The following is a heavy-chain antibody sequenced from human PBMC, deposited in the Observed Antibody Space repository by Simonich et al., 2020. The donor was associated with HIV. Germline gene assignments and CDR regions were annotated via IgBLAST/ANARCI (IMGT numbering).Heavy chain of an antibody. Sequence: QVQLQQWGAGLLKPSETLSLTCAVYGGSFSGYYWSWIRQPPGKGLGWIGEINHSGSTNYNPSLKSRVTISVDTSKNQFSLKLSSVTAADTAVYYCATTINYEDAFDIWGQGTMVTVSS. CDR1: GGSFSGYY. CDR3: ATTINYEDAFDI. V-gene: IGHV4-34*01. D-gene: IGHD4-4*01. CDR2: INHSGST. J-gene: IGHJ3*02.